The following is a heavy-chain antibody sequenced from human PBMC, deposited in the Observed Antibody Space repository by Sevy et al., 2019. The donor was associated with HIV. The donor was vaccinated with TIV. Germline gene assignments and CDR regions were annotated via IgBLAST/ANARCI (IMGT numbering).Heavy chain of an antibody. J-gene: IGHJ4*02. CDR2: IIPIFGTT. CDR3: ARTPILVIPGATDLYFDN. Sequence: ASVKVSCKASGGTFSNYALSWARQAPRQGLEWIGGIIPIFGTTNFAQTFQGRVTITADEFTSTAYMELSSLRSADTAVYYCARTPILVIPGATDLYFDNWGQGALVTVSS. D-gene: IGHD2-2*01. V-gene: IGHV1-69*13. CDR1: GGTFSNYA.